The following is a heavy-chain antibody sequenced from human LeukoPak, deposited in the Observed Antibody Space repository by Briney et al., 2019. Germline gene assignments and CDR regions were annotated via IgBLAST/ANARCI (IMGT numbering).Heavy chain of an antibody. CDR2: IYYSGST. J-gene: IGHJ6*03. CDR1: DGSISSSPYY. CDR3: ARPLNYYYYMDV. V-gene: IGHV4-39*01. Sequence: PSETLSLTCTVSDGSISSSPYYWGWIRQPPGKGLEWIGSIYYSGSTYYNPSLKSRVTISVDTSKNQFSLNLNSVTAADTAVYYCARPLNYYYYMDVRGKGTTVTVSS.